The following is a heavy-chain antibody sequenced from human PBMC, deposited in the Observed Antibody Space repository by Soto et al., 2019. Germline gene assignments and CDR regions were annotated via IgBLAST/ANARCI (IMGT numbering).Heavy chain of an antibody. CDR1: GFTFSSYG. CDR3: AKDGADYGDYVGNFDY. V-gene: IGHV3-30*18. J-gene: IGHJ4*02. CDR2: ISYDGSNK. D-gene: IGHD4-17*01. Sequence: QVQLVESGGGVVQPGRSLRLSCAASGFTFSSYGMHWVRQAPGKGLEWVAVISYDGSNKYYADSVKGRFTISRDNSKNALYLQMNSLRAEDTAVYYCAKDGADYGDYVGNFDYWGQGNLVTVSS.